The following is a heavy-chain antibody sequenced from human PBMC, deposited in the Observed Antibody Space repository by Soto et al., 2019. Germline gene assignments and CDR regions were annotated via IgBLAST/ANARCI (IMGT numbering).Heavy chain of an antibody. J-gene: IGHJ6*02. V-gene: IGHV3-7*01. Sequence: EVQLVESGGGLVQPGGSLRLSCVDSGFTFSSYWMSWVRQARVKGLEWVGNIKQDGSEENYVDSVKGRFTISRDNAKNSMYLQMNSLRAEDTAVYYCASIAASGRVWDVWGQGTTVVVSS. D-gene: IGHD6-13*01. CDR2: IKQDGSEE. CDR3: ASIAASGRVWDV. CDR1: GFTFSSYW.